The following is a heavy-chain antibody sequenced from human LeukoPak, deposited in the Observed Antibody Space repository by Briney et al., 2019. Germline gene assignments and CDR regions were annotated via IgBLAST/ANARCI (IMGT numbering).Heavy chain of an antibody. CDR3: VRAFGNSSGWDENYFDY. CDR2: IYHSGST. D-gene: IGHD6-19*01. J-gene: IGHJ4*02. Sequence: SETLSLTCAVYGGSSSGYYWSWIRQPPGKGLEWIGEIYHSGSTNYNPSLKSRVTISVDKSKNEFSLSLSSVTAADTAVYYCVRAFGNSSGWDENYFDYWGQGIQVTVSS. V-gene: IGHV4-34*01. CDR1: GGSSSGYY.